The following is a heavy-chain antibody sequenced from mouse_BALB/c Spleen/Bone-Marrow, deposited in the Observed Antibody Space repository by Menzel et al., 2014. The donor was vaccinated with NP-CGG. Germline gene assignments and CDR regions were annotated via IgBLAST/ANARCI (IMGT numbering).Heavy chain of an antibody. D-gene: IGHD1-1*01. CDR3: ARYYNYYFDV. CDR1: GYTFTNYW. CDR2: INPSNGRA. Sequence: QVQLQQPGAEVVKPGASERLSCKPSGYTFTNYWMHWVKQRPGQGLEWIGDINPSNGRATYSEKFKSKATLTVDTSSSSAYMQLSSLTSEDSAVYYCARYYNYYFDVWGAGTTVTVSS. J-gene: IGHJ1*01. V-gene: IGHV1S81*02.